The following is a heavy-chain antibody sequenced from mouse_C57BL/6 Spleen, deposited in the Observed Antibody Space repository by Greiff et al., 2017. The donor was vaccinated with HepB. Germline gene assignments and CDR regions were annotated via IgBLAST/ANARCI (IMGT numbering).Heavy chain of an antibody. D-gene: IGHD4-1*01. Sequence: VQLQQSGAELARPGASVKLSCKASGYTFTSYGISWVKQRTGQGLEWIGEIYPRSGNTYYYEKFKGKATLTADKSSSTAYMELRSLTSEDAAVYFCVAIELGKGADYWGQGTTLTVSS. CDR2: IYPRSGNT. CDR3: VAIELGKGADY. J-gene: IGHJ2*01. V-gene: IGHV1-81*01. CDR1: GYTFTSYG.